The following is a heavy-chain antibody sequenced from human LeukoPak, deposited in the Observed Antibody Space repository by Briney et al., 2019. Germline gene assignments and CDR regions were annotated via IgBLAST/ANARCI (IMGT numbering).Heavy chain of an antibody. Sequence: ASVKVSCKVSGYTLTELSMHWVRQAPGKGLEWMGGFDPEDGETIYAQKFQGRVTMTEDTPTDTAYMELSSLRSEDTAVYYCATSVYSWDRHDYWGQGTLVTVSS. D-gene: IGHD4-11*01. CDR2: FDPEDGET. V-gene: IGHV1-24*01. CDR3: ATSVYSWDRHDY. CDR1: GYTLTELS. J-gene: IGHJ4*02.